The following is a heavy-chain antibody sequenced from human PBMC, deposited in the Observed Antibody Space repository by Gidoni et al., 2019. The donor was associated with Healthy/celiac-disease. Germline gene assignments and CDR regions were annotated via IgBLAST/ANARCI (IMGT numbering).Heavy chain of an antibody. D-gene: IGHD6-6*01. CDR2: IYPGDSDT. Sequence: EVQLVQSGAEVKKPGEARKSTGKGAGDSFTSYWTGWVRQMPGKGLEWMGIIYPGDSDTRSRPSFQGQVTISADKSISTAYLQWSSLKASDTAMYYCARKQLGHAFDIWGQGTMVTVSS. CDR1: GDSFTSYW. CDR3: ARKQLGHAFDI. J-gene: IGHJ3*02. V-gene: IGHV5-51*01.